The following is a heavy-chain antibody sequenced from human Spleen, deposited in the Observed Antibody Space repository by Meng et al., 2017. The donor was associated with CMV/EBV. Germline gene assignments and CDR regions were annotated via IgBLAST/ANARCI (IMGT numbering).Heavy chain of an antibody. CDR3: ARVGGSGSYYNVDY. J-gene: IGHJ4*02. V-gene: IGHV4-39*07. CDR1: GGSISSSSYY. CDR2: IYYSGST. Sequence: QLQLQESVPGLVKPSETLSLTLTVSGGSISSSSYYGGWIRQPPGKGLEWIGSIYYSGSTYYNPSLKSRVTISVDTSKNQFSLKLSSVTAADTAVYYCARVGGSGSYYNVDYRGQGTLVTVSS. D-gene: IGHD3-10*01.